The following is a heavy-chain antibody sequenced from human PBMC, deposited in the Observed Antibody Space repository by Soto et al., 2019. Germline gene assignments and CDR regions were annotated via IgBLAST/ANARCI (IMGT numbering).Heavy chain of an antibody. CDR1: GGSISSGGYY. J-gene: IGHJ3*02. V-gene: IGHV4-31*03. CDR3: ERELRLRWSDAFDI. CDR2: IYYSGST. Sequence: SETLSLTCTVSGGSISSGGYYWSWIRQHPGKGLEWIGYIYYSGSTYYNPSLKSRVTISVDTSKNQFSLKLSSVTAADTAVYYCERELRLRWSDAFDIWGQGIMVTV. D-gene: IGHD2-8*01.